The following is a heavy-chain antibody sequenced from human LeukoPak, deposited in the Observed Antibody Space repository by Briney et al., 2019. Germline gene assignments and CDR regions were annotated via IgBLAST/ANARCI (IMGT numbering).Heavy chain of an antibody. J-gene: IGHJ6*03. CDR3: ARPPGHGENFYYYMDV. CDR2: ISSSSSTI. CDR1: GFTFSSSG. V-gene: IGHV3-48*01. Sequence: GGSLRLSCAASGFTFSSSGMNWVRQAPGKGLEWVSYISSSSSTIYYADSVKGRFTISRDNAKNSLYLQMNSLRAEDTAVYYCARPPGHGENFYYYMDVWGKGTTVTVSS. D-gene: IGHD4-17*01.